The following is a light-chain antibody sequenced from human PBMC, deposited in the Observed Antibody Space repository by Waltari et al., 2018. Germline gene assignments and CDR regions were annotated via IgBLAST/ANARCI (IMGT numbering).Light chain of an antibody. J-gene: IGLJ2*01. CDR3: SSYTGAMK. Sequence: QSALTQPASVAGSPGQAITISWSGSSSDIGNYKVVSWYQHHPGEAPKLISYAGEKRPPGVSNRFAGSNSGSTASLTIAGLQAEDEADYYCSSYTGAMKFGGGTRLTVL. CDR2: AGE. V-gene: IGLV2-23*01. CDR1: SSDIGNYKV.